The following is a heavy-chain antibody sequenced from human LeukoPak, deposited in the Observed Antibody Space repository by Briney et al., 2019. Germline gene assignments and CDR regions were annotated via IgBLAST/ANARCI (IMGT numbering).Heavy chain of an antibody. J-gene: IGHJ5*02. V-gene: IGHV1-46*04. D-gene: IGHD2-21*02. Sequence: ASVKVSCKTSGYTFTSYDVHWVRQAPGQGLEWMGVIEPISGSTTYAHKLEDSITMTRDTSTTTVFLELSSLSSEDTAIYFCARHGGDYPDTWGQGTLVTVSS. CDR3: ARHGGDYPDT. CDR2: IEPISGST. CDR1: GYTFTSYD.